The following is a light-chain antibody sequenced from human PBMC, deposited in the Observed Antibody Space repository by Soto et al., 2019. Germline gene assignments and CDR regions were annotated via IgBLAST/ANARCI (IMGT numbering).Light chain of an antibody. Sequence: EIVMTQSPATLSVSPGERDTLSCRASQSVSSNLAWYQQNPGQAPRLLIYGASTRATGIPARFSGSGSGTEFTLTISGLQSEDFAVYYCQHYNNWHPIFTCGPGTKVDIK. V-gene: IGKV3-15*01. CDR2: GAS. CDR1: QSVSSN. J-gene: IGKJ3*01. CDR3: QHYNNWHPIFT.